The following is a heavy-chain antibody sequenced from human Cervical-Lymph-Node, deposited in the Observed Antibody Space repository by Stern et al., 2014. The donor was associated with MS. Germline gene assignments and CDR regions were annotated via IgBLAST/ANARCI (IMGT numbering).Heavy chain of an antibody. V-gene: IGHV1-69*06. Sequence: QVQLVQSGAEVKKPGSSVKVSCKASGGTFSTFSINWVRQVPGQSLEWMGGIIPIFATTTFAQKFQGRVTLTADSSTSTDYMALNSLRFDDTAVYYCVLPSTVTTAAFDVWGRGTMVTVSS. CDR3: VLPSTVTTAAFDV. CDR2: IIPIFATT. J-gene: IGHJ3*01. CDR1: GGTFSTFS. D-gene: IGHD4-11*01.